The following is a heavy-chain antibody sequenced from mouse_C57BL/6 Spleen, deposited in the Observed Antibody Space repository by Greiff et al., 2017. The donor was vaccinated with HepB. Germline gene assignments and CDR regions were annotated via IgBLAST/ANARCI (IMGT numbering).Heavy chain of an antibody. V-gene: IGHV5-4*01. CDR2: ISDGGSYT. CDR3: ARHYGSSYEAMDY. J-gene: IGHJ4*01. Sequence: EVHLVESGGGLVKPGGSLKLSCAASGFTFSSYAMSWVRQTPEKRLEWVATISDGGSYTYYPDNVKGRFTISRDNAKNNLYLQMSHLKSEDTAMYYCARHYGSSYEAMDYWGQGTSVTVSS. D-gene: IGHD1-1*01. CDR1: GFTFSSYA.